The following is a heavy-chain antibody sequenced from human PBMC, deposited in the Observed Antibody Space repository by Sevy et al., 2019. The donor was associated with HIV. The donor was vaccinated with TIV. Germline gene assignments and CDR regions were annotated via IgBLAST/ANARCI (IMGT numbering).Heavy chain of an antibody. Sequence: GGSLRLSCAASGFTFSSYWMSWVRQAPGKGLEWVANIKQDGSEKYYVDSVKGRFTISRDNAKNSLYLQMNSLRAEDTAVYYCARGDQYYGSGSYYKFDLSSCRAYYYYYYMDVWGKGTTVTVSS. CDR2: IKQDGSEK. CDR1: GFTFSSYW. CDR3: ARGDQYYGSGSYYKFDLSSCRAYYYYYYMDV. V-gene: IGHV3-7*01. J-gene: IGHJ6*03. D-gene: IGHD3-10*01.